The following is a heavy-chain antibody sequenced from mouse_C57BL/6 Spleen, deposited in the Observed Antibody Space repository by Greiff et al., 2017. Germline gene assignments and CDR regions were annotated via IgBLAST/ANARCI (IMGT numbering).Heavy chain of an antibody. CDR3: ARNSDGYPFAY. Sequence: QVQLKQSGAELVKPGASVKISCKASGYAFSSYWLNWVKQRPGKGLEWIGQIYPGDGDTNYNGKFKGKATLTADKSSSTAYMQLSSLTSEDSAVYFCARNSDGYPFAYWGQGTLVTVSA. CDR1: GYAFSSYW. J-gene: IGHJ3*01. D-gene: IGHD2-3*01. CDR2: IYPGDGDT. V-gene: IGHV1-80*01.